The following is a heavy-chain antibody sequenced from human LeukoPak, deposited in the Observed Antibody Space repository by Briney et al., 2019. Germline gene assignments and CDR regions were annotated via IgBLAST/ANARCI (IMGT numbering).Heavy chain of an antibody. Sequence: PGGSLRLSCAASGFTSSSYSMNWVRQAPGKGLEWVSSISSSSSYIYYADSVKGRFTISRDNAKNSLYLQMNSLRAEDTAVYYCARRSIAARQWDYWGQGTLVTVSS. CDR3: ARRSIAARQWDY. CDR2: ISSSSSYI. V-gene: IGHV3-21*01. CDR1: GFTSSSYS. D-gene: IGHD6-6*01. J-gene: IGHJ4*02.